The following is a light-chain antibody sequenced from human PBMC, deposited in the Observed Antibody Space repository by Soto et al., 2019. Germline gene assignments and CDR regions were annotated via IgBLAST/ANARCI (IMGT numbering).Light chain of an antibody. Sequence: QSALTQPPTASWSPGQSVTISCTGTSSDVGDYNYVSWYQQHPGKAPKLMIYEVTKRPSGVPDRFSAFKSGNTASLTVSGLQAEDEADYSCSSYAGSNNYVFGTGTKVTVL. J-gene: IGLJ1*01. CDR3: SSYAGSNNYV. CDR2: EVT. V-gene: IGLV2-8*01. CDR1: SSDVGDYNY.